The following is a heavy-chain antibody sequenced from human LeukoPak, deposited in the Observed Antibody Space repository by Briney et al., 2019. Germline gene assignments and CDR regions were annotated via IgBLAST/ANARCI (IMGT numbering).Heavy chain of an antibody. CDR3: AKEGAAAGYFDY. CDR1: GFTFSTYG. V-gene: IGHV3-30*02. J-gene: IGHJ4*02. CDR2: IRYDGSNK. Sequence: PGESLRLSCAASGFTFSTYGMHWVRQAPGKGLEWVAFIRYDGSNKYYADSVKGRFTISRDSSKNTLYLQMNSLRAEDTAVYYCAKEGAAAGYFDYWGQGTLVTVSS. D-gene: IGHD6-13*01.